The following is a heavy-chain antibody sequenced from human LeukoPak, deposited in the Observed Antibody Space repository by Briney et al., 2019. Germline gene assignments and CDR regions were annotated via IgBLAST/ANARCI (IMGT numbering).Heavy chain of an antibody. D-gene: IGHD3-10*01. CDR2: IYPNNGAT. J-gene: IGHJ4*02. CDR1: GYTFSGTGWY. CDR3: ARDGPAQMVEFDY. V-gene: IGHV1-2*02. Sequence: DSVKVSCKASGYTFSGTGWYLYWLRQVPGQGLECMGWIYPNNGATAYAQKFQGRVAMTRDTSISTAYMELRRLRPDDTAVYYCARDGPAQMVEFDYWGQGTLVTVSS.